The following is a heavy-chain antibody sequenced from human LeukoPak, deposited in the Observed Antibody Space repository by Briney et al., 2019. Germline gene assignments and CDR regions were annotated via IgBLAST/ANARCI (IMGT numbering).Heavy chain of an antibody. V-gene: IGHV1-3*01. CDR1: GYTFTGYA. J-gene: IGHJ4*02. Sequence: ASVKVSCKASGYTFTGYALHRVRQAPGQRLEWMGWINGGSGNTKYSQNFQGRVTITRDTSASTAYMELSSLRSEDTAVYYCARDWGYQLIAYWGQGTLVTVSS. D-gene: IGHD2-2*01. CDR3: ARDWGYQLIAY. CDR2: INGGSGNT.